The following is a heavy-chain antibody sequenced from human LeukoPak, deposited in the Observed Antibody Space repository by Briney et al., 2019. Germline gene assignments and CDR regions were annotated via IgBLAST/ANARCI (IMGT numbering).Heavy chain of an antibody. Sequence: PSETLSLTCTVSGGSISSYYWSWIRQPPGKGLEWIGEINHSGSTNYNPSLKSRVTISVDTSKNQFSLKLSSVTAADTAVYYCARGAVRYDFWSGYYTRWFDPWGQGTLVTVSS. V-gene: IGHV4-34*01. CDR1: GGSISSYY. CDR3: ARGAVRYDFWSGYYTRWFDP. J-gene: IGHJ5*02. D-gene: IGHD3-3*01. CDR2: INHSGST.